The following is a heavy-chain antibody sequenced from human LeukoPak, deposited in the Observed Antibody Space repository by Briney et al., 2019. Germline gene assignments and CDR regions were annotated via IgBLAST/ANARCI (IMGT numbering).Heavy chain of an antibody. CDR3: ARGVGEYCSSTSCYLHWFDP. D-gene: IGHD2-2*01. Sequence: SETLSLTCTVSGGSISSYYWSWIRQPAGKGLEWIGRIYTSGSTNYNPSLKSQVTMSVDTSKNQFSLKLSSVTAADTAVYYCARGVGEYCSSTSCYLHWFDPWGQGTLVTVSS. CDR2: IYTSGST. V-gene: IGHV4-4*07. J-gene: IGHJ5*02. CDR1: GGSISSYY.